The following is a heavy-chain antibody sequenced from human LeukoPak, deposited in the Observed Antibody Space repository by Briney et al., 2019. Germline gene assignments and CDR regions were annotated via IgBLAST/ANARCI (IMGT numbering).Heavy chain of an antibody. V-gene: IGHV3-23*01. Sequence: GGSLRLSCAASGFTFSSYAMNWVRQAPGKGLEWVSGISASSSIYYADSVKGRFTISRDNSKNTLYLQVNSLRADDTAVYYCAKGSYYDSSGYYYFDYWGQGTLVTVSS. J-gene: IGHJ4*02. CDR3: AKGSYYDSSGYYYFDY. CDR2: ISASSSI. CDR1: GFTFSSYA. D-gene: IGHD3-22*01.